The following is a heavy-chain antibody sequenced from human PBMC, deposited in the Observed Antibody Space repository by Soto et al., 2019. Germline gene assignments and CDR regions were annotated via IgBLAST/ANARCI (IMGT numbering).Heavy chain of an antibody. CDR2: ISVHNGDT. CDR1: GYTFSSYG. CDR3: ARSWSGSGNPEADY. V-gene: IGHV1-18*01. Sequence: QVQLVQSGAEVKKAGASVKVSCKASGYTFSSYGINWVRQAPGQGREWMGWISVHNGDTNYAQKLKGRVTMTTNTSTSTAYMELRSLRSDDTAVYYCARSWSGSGNPEADYWGQGTLVTVSS. J-gene: IGHJ4*02. D-gene: IGHD3-10*01.